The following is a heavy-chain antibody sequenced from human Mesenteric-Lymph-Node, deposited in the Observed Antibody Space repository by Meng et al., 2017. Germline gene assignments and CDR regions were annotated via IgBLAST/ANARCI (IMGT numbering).Heavy chain of an antibody. J-gene: IGHJ2*01. CDR2: IYYSGST. Sequence: QRPLQGCSTGMMKPSTTLPLTCYVSGGSTSSGDSYWSWIPQTPGKGLEWIGYIYYSGSTYSNPSLRSRITISVATSKNQFSLRLRSVTAADTAVYYCARVGWRQWSFDLWGRGTLVTVSS. CDR3: ARVGWRQWSFDL. CDR1: GGSTSSGDSY. V-gene: IGHV4-30-4*01. D-gene: IGHD5-18*01.